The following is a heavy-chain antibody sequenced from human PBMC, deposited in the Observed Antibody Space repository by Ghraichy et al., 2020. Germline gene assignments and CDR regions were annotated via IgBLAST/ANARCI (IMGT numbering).Heavy chain of an antibody. J-gene: IGHJ4*02. CDR2: IYYSGST. Sequence: SETLSLTCTVSGGSISNSGYYWGWIRQPPGKGLEWIGNIYYSGSTYHNPSLESRVTISVDTSKNQFSLKLSSVTAADTAIYYCARHNRGGDYWGQGTLVTVSS. CDR1: GGSISNSGYY. V-gene: IGHV4-39*01. CDR3: ARHNRGGDY. D-gene: IGHD7-27*01.